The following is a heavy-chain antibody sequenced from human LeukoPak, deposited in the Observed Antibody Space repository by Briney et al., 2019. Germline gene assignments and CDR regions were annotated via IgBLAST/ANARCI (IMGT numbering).Heavy chain of an antibody. CDR2: IYYSGST. V-gene: IGHV4-59*08. Sequence: PSETLSLTCTVSGGSISSYYWSWIRQPPGKGLEWIGYIYYSGSTNYNPSLKSRVTISVDTSKNQCSLKLSSVTAADTAVDYCARQYGSGSYYPNYWYFDLWGRGTLVTVSS. CDR1: GGSISSYY. CDR3: ARQYGSGSYYPNYWYFDL. J-gene: IGHJ2*01. D-gene: IGHD3-10*01.